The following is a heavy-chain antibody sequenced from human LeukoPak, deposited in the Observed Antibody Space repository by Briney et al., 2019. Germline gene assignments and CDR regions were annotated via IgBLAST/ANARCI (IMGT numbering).Heavy chain of an antibody. D-gene: IGHD2-15*01. CDR1: GYTFTSYG. CDR2: ISAYNGNT. V-gene: IGHV1-18*01. CDR3: ARSPPSTELLHYFDY. Sequence: ASVKVSCKASGYTFTSYGISWVRQAPGQGLKWMGWISAYNGNTNYAQKLQGRVTMTTDTSTSTAYLELRSLRSEDTAVYYCARSPPSTELLHYFDYWGQGTLVTVSS. J-gene: IGHJ4*02.